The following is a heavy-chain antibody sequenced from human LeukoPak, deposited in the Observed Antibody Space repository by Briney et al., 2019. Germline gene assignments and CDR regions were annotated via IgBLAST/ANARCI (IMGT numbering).Heavy chain of an antibody. CDR1: GGSISSGSYY. J-gene: IGHJ4*02. Sequence: SETLSLTCTVSGGSISSGSYYWSWIRQPAGKGLEWIGRIYTSGSTNYNPSLKSRVTISVDTSKNQFSLKLSSVTAADTAVYYCARVRIAARGYFDYWGQGTLVTVSS. V-gene: IGHV4-61*02. CDR2: IYTSGST. D-gene: IGHD6-6*01. CDR3: ARVRIAARGYFDY.